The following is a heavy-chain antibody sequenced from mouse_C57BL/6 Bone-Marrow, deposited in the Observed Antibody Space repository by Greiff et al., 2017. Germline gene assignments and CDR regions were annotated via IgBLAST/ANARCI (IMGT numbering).Heavy chain of an antibody. Sequence: VQLQQPGAELVKPGASVKVSCKASGYTFTCYWMHWVKQRPGQGLGWSGRIHASDSDTNYKQKLKGKATLTVDKSSSTAYLQLSRPTSEDSAVFSSAIFLAGYFDVGGTGTTLTLSS. CDR3: AIFLAGYFDV. CDR1: GYTFTCYW. CDR2: IHASDSDT. J-gene: IGHJ1*03. V-gene: IGHV1-74*01.